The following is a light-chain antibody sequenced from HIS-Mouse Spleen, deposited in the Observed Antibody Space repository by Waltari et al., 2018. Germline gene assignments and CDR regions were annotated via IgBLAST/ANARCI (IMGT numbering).Light chain of an antibody. CDR1: QSVSSN. Sequence: EIVMTHSPATLSVSPGERATLSCRASQSVSSNLAWYQQKPGQAPRLLIYGASTRATGITARISGSGSWTEFTLTISSLQSEDFAVYYCQQYNNWPPGTFGQGTKLEIK. CDR3: QQYNNWPPGT. V-gene: IGKV3-15*01. J-gene: IGKJ2*01. CDR2: GAS.